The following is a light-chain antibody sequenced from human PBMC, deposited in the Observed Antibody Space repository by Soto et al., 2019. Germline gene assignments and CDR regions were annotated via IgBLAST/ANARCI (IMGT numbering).Light chain of an antibody. Sequence: ETVLTQSPATLSLSPGERATLSCRASQSVNNYLAWYQQKPGQTPRLLIYDTSNRATGIPARFSGSGSGTDFTLTISSLEPDDFAVYYCQQRGNWPPFTFGPGTRVDMK. CDR2: DTS. CDR1: QSVNNY. J-gene: IGKJ3*01. V-gene: IGKV3-11*01. CDR3: QQRGNWPPFT.